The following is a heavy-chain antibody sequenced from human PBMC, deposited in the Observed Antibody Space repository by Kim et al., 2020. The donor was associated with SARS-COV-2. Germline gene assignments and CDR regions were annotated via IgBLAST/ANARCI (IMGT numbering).Heavy chain of an antibody. V-gene: IGHV3-48*02. Sequence: GGSLRLSCAASGFTFSSYSMNWVRQAPGKGLEWVSYISSSSSTIYYADSVKGRFTISRDNAKNSLYLQMNSLRDEDTAVYYCARDIVVVVAADEPAFDIWGQGTMVTVSS. CDR3: ARDIVVVVAADEPAFDI. D-gene: IGHD2-15*01. J-gene: IGHJ3*02. CDR2: ISSSSSTI. CDR1: GFTFSSYS.